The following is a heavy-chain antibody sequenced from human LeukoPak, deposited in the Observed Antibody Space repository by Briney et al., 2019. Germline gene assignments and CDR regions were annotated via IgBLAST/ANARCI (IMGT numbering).Heavy chain of an antibody. CDR3: AKGAARRRFYYYMDV. D-gene: IGHD6-6*01. J-gene: IGHJ6*03. CDR2: ISWNSDTI. CDR1: GFTFDDYA. V-gene: IGHV3-9*03. Sequence: GGSLRLSCAASGFTFDDYAMHWVRQPPGKGLECVSGISWNSDTIAYADSVKGRFTVSRDNAKNSLYLQMNSLRTDDMALYYCAKGAARRRFYYYMDVWGKGTTVTVSS.